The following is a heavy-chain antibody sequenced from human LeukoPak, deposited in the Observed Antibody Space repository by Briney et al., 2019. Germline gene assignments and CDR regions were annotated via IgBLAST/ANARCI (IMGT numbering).Heavy chain of an antibody. D-gene: IGHD3-10*01. CDR1: GGSFSDYY. J-gene: IGHJ5*02. CDR2: IKHSGST. Sequence: PSETLSLTCAVYGGSFSDYYWSWIRQPPGKGLDWIGEIKHSGSTYYNPSLKSRVTISVDTSKNQISLKLSSVTAADTAVYYCARLRFRSYGSGSRAGGWFDPWGQGTLVTVSS. V-gene: IGHV4-34*01. CDR3: ARLRFRSYGSGSRAGGWFDP.